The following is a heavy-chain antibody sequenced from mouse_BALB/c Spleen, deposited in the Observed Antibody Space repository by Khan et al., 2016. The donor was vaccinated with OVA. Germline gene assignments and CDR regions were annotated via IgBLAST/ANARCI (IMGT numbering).Heavy chain of an antibody. J-gene: IGHJ3*01. CDR1: GFNIKDTY. CDR3: VRDYWDVVAY. D-gene: IGHD4-1*01. V-gene: IGHV14-3*02. CDR2: IDPANGTT. Sequence: EVQLQQSGAELVKPGASVKLSCTASGFNIKDTYIHWVKQRPEQGLEWIGRIDPANGTTKYDPKFQGKATKTADTSSNTAYLQLSSLTSEDTAVYYCVRDYWDVVAYWGQGTLVTVSA.